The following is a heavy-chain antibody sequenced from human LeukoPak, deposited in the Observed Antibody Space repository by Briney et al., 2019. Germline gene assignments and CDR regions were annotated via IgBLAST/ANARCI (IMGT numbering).Heavy chain of an antibody. CDR3: ARDLSGSPNRHFDY. CDR2: ISSSGSTI. V-gene: IGHV3-48*03. CDR1: GFTFSSYE. D-gene: IGHD1-26*01. Sequence: GGSLRLSCAASGFTFSSYEMNWVRQAPGKGLEWVSCISSSGSTIYYADSVKGRFTISRDNAKNSLYLQMNSLRAEDTAVYYCARDLSGSPNRHFDYWGQGTLVTVSS. J-gene: IGHJ4*02.